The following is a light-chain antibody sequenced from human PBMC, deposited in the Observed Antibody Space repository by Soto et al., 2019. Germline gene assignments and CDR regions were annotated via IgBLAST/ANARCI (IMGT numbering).Light chain of an antibody. CDR1: QSLLQRNGKNY. V-gene: IGKV2-28*01. Sequence: DIVMTQSPLSLPVNPGEPASISCRSSQSLLQRNGKNYLNWYLQKPGQSPLLLIYLGSNRASGVPDRSSGSGSGTDFTLKISRVEAEDVGVYYCMQALQTPITFGQGTRLEIK. J-gene: IGKJ5*01. CDR3: MQALQTPIT. CDR2: LGS.